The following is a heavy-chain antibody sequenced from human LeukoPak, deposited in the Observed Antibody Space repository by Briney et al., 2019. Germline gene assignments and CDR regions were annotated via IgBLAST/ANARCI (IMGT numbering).Heavy chain of an antibody. V-gene: IGHV3-21*01. CDR3: ARGSTYSSGWYTGFDY. CDR1: GFTFSSYW. J-gene: IGHJ4*02. Sequence: PWGSLRLSCAASGFTFSSYWMSWVRQAPGKGLEWVSSISSSGSYIYYADSVKGRFTISRDNAKKSVYLQMNSLRAEDTAVYYCARGSTYSSGWYTGFDYWGQGTLVTVSS. D-gene: IGHD6-19*01. CDR2: ISSSGSYI.